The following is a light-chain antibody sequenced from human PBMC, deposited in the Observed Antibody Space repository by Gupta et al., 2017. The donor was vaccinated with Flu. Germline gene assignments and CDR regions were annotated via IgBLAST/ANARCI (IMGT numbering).Light chain of an antibody. CDR2: GAS. CDR3: QQYNNWPPWT. Sequence: MTQSPATLSVSPGERATLSCRASQSVSSNLAWYQQKPGQAPRLLIYGASTRATGIPARFSGSGSGTEFTLTISSLQSEDFAVYYCQQYNNWPPWTFGQGTKVEIK. CDR1: QSVSSN. J-gene: IGKJ1*01. V-gene: IGKV3-15*01.